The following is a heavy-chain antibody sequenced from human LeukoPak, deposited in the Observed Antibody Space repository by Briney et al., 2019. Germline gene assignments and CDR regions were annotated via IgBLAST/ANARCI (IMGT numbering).Heavy chain of an antibody. CDR3: AKDIRGDRYNSRFDH. J-gene: IGHJ4*02. D-gene: IGHD5-24*01. Sequence: GGSLRLSCAASGFAFDDYAMHGVRQAPGTGLEWVSLISGDGGSTYYADSVKGRFTISRDNSKNSLYLQMNSLRTEDTALYYCAKDIRGDRYNSRFDHWGQGTLVTV. CDR1: GFAFDDYA. CDR2: ISGDGGST. V-gene: IGHV3-43*02.